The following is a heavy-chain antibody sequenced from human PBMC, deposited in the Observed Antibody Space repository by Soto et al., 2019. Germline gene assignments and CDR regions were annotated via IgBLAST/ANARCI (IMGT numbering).Heavy chain of an antibody. CDR1: GYSFTNND. CDR2: MNPGSGDT. Sequence: GASVKVSCKASGYSFTNNDVSWVRQATGQGLEWMGWMNPGSGDTGYAQKFQGRVTMTRDISIATAYMELSSLRSADTAVYYCARDSLGFFDSWGQGTLVTVSS. V-gene: IGHV1-8*01. CDR3: ARDSLGFFDS. J-gene: IGHJ4*02. D-gene: IGHD6-13*01.